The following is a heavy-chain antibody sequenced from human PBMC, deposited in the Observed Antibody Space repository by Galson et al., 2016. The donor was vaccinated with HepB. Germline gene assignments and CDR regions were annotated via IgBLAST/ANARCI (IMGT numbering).Heavy chain of an antibody. CDR2: IRGSGNTGT. V-gene: IGHV3-23*01. CDR1: GFTFSNYA. D-gene: IGHD2-15*01. CDR3: AKGRINIDQDFDY. J-gene: IGHJ4*02. Sequence: SLRLSCAASGFTFSNYAMNWVRQAPGKGLEWVSAIRGSGNTGTFYADSVKGRFTISRDDSKNTLFLQMNSLRVEDTAMYYCAKGRINIDQDFDYWGQGTLVTVSS.